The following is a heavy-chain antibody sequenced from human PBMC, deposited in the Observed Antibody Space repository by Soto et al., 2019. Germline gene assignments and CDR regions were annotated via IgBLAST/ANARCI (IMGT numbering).Heavy chain of an antibody. CDR2: ISWNSGSI. CDR3: ARAVDTAMVTSRPVPSCMDV. CDR1: GFTFDDYA. V-gene: IGHV3-9*01. Sequence: GGSLRLSCAASGFTFDDYAMHWVRQAPGKGLEWVSGISWNSGSIGYADSVKGRFTISRDNAKNSLYLQMNSLRAEDTAVYYCARAVDTAMVTSRPVPSCMDVWGQGTTVTSP. D-gene: IGHD5-18*01. J-gene: IGHJ6*02.